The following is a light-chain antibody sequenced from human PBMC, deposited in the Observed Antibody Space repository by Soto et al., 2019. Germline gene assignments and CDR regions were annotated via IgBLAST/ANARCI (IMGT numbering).Light chain of an antibody. V-gene: IGLV2-14*03. CDR3: SSYTTNSTAV. CDR2: DVS. Sequence: QSVLTQPASVSGSPGQSITISCTGTSSDVGGYNYVSWYQQHPGNAPKLMIYDVSHRPSGVSSRFSGSKSGNTASLTISGLQADDEAHYYCSSYTTNSTAVFGGGTLLTVL. CDR1: SSDVGGYNY. J-gene: IGLJ7*01.